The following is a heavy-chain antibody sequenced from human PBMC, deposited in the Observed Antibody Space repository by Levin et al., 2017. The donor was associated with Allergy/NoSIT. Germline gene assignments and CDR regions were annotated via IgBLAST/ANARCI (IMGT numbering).Heavy chain of an antibody. J-gene: IGHJ4*02. V-gene: IGHV3-30-3*01. CDR3: ARFSAYCTGGVCSHRPHFDY. CDR2: ISYDGSNK. Sequence: GESLKISCAASGFTFSSYAMHWVRQAPGKGLEWVAVISYDGSNKYYADSVKGRFTISRDNSKNTLYLQMNSLRAEDTAVYYCARFSAYCTGGVCSHRPHFDYWGQGTLVTVSS. D-gene: IGHD2-8*02. CDR1: GFTFSSYA.